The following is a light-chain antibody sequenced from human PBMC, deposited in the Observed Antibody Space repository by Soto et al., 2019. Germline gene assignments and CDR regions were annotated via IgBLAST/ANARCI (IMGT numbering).Light chain of an antibody. CDR1: QIISTY. CDR2: RAS. Sequence: DIQMTQSPSSLSASVGDRVTISCRASQIISTYLNWYQQKPGTAPRLLISRASSVKSGVPPRFSGSGSGRDFTLTISSLRPEDIATYFCQQSYTSHPWTFGQGTKVDI. V-gene: IGKV1-39*01. J-gene: IGKJ1*01. CDR3: QQSYTSHPWT.